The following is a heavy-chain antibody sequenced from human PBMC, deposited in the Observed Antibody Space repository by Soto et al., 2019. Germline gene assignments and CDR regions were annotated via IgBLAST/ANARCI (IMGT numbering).Heavy chain of an antibody. J-gene: IGHJ4*02. D-gene: IGHD3-22*01. CDR1: GFIFSSFA. Sequence: EVQLLESGGGLVQPGGSLRLSCAASGFIFSSFAMTWVRQAPGKGLEWVSSISGRGGTISGSGGSTYYADSVKGRFTISRDNSKNTLYLQMNSLRAEDTAVYYCAKYYYDSSGYYSFGYWGQGTLVTVSS. CDR3: AKYYYDSSGYYSFGY. CDR2: ISGSGGST. V-gene: IGHV3-23*01.